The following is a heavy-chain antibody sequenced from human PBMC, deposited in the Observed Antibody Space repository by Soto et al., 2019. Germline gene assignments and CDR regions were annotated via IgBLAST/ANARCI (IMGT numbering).Heavy chain of an antibody. V-gene: IGHV3-23*01. CDR3: AKDDPYHSEIEYSRPFDY. D-gene: IGHD6-6*01. Sequence: GVSLRLSCAASGFTFSSYTMSWVRQAPGKGLEWVSAISGSGGSTYYADSVKGRFTISRDNSKNTLYPQMKSLRAEDTDVYYCAKDDPYHSEIEYSRPFDYWGQGTLVTVSS. CDR1: GFTFSSYT. CDR2: ISGSGGST. J-gene: IGHJ4*02.